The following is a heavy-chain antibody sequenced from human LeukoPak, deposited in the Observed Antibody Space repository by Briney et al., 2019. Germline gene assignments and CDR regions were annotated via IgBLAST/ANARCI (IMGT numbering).Heavy chain of an antibody. CDR1: GFTFSSYG. Sequence: GGSLRLSCAASGFTFSSYGMHWVRQAPGKGLEWVAFIRYDGSNKYYADSVKGRFTISRDNSKNTLYLQMNSLRAEDTAVYYCAKDRGYQLLYGENYFDYWGQGTLVTVSS. CDR3: AKDRGYQLLYGENYFDY. V-gene: IGHV3-30*02. D-gene: IGHD2-2*02. J-gene: IGHJ4*02. CDR2: IRYDGSNK.